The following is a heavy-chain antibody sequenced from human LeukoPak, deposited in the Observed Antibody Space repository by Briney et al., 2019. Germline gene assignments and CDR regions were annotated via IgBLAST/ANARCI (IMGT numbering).Heavy chain of an antibody. CDR2: ISSSSSYI. J-gene: IGHJ4*02. Sequence: GGSLRLSCAASGFTFSSYSMNWVRQAPGKGLEWVSSISSSSSYIYYADSVKGRFTISRDNSKNTLYLQMNSLRAEDTAVYYCAKDDGTGFWSGYYTGSFDYWGQGTLVTVSS. CDR3: AKDDGTGFWSGYYTGSFDY. D-gene: IGHD3-3*01. V-gene: IGHV3-21*04. CDR1: GFTFSSYS.